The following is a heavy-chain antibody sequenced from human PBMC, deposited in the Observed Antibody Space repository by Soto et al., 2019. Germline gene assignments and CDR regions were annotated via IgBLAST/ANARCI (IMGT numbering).Heavy chain of an antibody. CDR2: IYFSGRT. Sequence: SETLSLTCTVSGGSISTGTYYWGWIRQPPGKGLEWIGNIYFSGRTHYTPSLKSRVTISVDTSKSQFSLKLSSVTATDTALYYCARHEGATDGFFDYWGQGSLVTSPQ. D-gene: IGHD5-12*01. CDR1: GGSISTGTYY. J-gene: IGHJ4*02. CDR3: ARHEGATDGFFDY. V-gene: IGHV4-39*01.